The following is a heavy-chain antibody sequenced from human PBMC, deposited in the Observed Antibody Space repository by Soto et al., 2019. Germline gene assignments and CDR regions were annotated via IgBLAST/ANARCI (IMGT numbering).Heavy chain of an antibody. Sequence: QVQLVQSGAEVKKPGASVKVSCQTSGYTFTSYYIHWVRQAPGQGLAWMGIINPSGGYTKYSKKFHDRVTMTRDAATNIVYMELSSLTSEDTAVYFCARSRSMGDWSASVTTYAYCMDVWGQGTTVTVSS. CDR3: ARSRSMGDWSASVTTYAYCMDV. CDR2: INPSGGYT. CDR1: GYTFTSYY. D-gene: IGHD3-3*01. V-gene: IGHV1-46*01. J-gene: IGHJ6*02.